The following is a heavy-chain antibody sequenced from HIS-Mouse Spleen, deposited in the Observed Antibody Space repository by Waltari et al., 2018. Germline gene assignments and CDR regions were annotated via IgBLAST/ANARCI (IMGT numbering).Heavy chain of an antibody. CDR1: GFTFSSYS. Sequence: EVQLVESGGGLVKPGGSLRLSCAASGFTFSSYSMHWVRQAPGKGLEWVSSISSSSSYIYYADSVKGRFTISRDNAKNSLYLQMNSLRAEDTAVYYCARDQGGPAGYYGMDVWGQGTTVTVSS. CDR2: ISSSSSYI. J-gene: IGHJ6*02. D-gene: IGHD6-25*01. CDR3: ARDQGGPAGYYGMDV. V-gene: IGHV3-21*01.